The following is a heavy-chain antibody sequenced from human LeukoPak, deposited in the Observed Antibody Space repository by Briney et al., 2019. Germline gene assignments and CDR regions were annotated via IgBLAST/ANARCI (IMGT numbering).Heavy chain of an antibody. Sequence: PGGSLRLSCAASGFTSSNAWMSWVRQAPGKRLEWVGRIKSKTDGGTTDYAAPVKGRFTISRDDSKNTLYLQMNSLKTEDTAVYCCTSLSSGWYRADYWGQGTLVTVSS. CDR1: GFTSSNAW. CDR2: IKSKTDGGTT. D-gene: IGHD6-19*01. J-gene: IGHJ4*02. CDR3: TSLSSGWYRADY. V-gene: IGHV3-15*01.